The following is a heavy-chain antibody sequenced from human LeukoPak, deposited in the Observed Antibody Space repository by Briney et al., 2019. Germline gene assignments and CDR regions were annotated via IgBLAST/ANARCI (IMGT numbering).Heavy chain of an antibody. V-gene: IGHV3-9*01. J-gene: IGHJ3*02. Sequence: GRSLRLSCAASGITFDDYAMHWVRQAPGKGLEWVSGISWNSGSIGYADSVKGRFTISRDNAKNSLYLQMNSLRAEDTALYYCAKGESPAMIRGVKDAFDIWGQGTMVTVSS. CDR3: AKGESPAMIRGVKDAFDI. D-gene: IGHD3-10*01. CDR1: GITFDDYA. CDR2: ISWNSGSI.